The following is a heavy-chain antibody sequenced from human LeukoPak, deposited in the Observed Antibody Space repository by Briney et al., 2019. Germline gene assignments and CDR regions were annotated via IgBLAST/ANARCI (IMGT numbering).Heavy chain of an antibody. CDR3: ARVGGYSYGYSDY. J-gene: IGHJ4*02. CDR2: ISYDGSNK. D-gene: IGHD5-18*01. Sequence: SCKVSGYTLTELSMHWVRQAPGKGLEWVAVISYDGSNKYYADSVKGRFTISRDNSKNTLYLQMNSLRAEDTAVYYCARVGGYSYGYSDYWGQGTLVTVSS. V-gene: IGHV3-30-3*01. CDR1: GYTLTELS.